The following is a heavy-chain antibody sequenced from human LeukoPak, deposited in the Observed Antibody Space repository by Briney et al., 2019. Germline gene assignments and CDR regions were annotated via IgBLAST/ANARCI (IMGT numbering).Heavy chain of an antibody. Sequence: GRSLRLSCAASGLTFSSYAMHWVRQAPGRGLEWVAVRSYDGSNKYYADSVKGRFTISRDNSKNTLYLQMGSLRAEDMAVYYCARVSGSYYGPGAYYMDVWGKGTTVTVSS. J-gene: IGHJ6*03. CDR3: ARVSGSYYGPGAYYMDV. CDR1: GLTFSSYA. CDR2: RSYDGSNK. D-gene: IGHD1-26*01. V-gene: IGHV3-30*14.